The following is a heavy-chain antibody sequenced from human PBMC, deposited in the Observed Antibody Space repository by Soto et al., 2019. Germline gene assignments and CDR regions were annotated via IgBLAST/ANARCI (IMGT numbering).Heavy chain of an antibody. CDR2: ISGSGGST. Sequence: EVQLLESGGGLVQPGGSLRLSCAASGFTFSSYAMSWVRQAPGKGLEWVSAISGSGGSTYYADSVKGRFTISRDNSKNTLYLQMHSLRAEDTAVYYCAKDPYDMLTGYSETDYWGQGTLVTVSS. V-gene: IGHV3-23*01. CDR1: GFTFSSYA. D-gene: IGHD3-9*01. CDR3: AKDPYDMLTGYSETDY. J-gene: IGHJ4*02.